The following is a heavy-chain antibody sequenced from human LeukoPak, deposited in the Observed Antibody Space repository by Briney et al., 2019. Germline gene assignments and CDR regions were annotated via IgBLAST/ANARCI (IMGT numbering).Heavy chain of an antibody. V-gene: IGHV4-59*08. D-gene: IGHD1-26*01. CDR3: ARQSYLEDDAFDI. CDR2: IYYSGST. J-gene: IGHJ3*02. Sequence: PSETLSLTCTVSGGSISSYYWSWIRQPPGKGLEWIGYIYYSGSTNYNPSLKSRVTISVDTSKNQFSLKLSSVTAADTAVYYCARQSYLEDDAFDIWGQGTMVTVSS. CDR1: GGSISSYY.